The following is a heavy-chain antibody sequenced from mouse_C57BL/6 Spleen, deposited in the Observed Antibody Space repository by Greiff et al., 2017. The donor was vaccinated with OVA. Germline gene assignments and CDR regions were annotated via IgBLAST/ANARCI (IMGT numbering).Heavy chain of an antibody. CDR1: GFTFSNYW. CDR2: LRLKSDTYAT. CDR3: TGYGNYFDY. J-gene: IGHJ2*01. V-gene: IGHV6-3*01. D-gene: IGHD2-1*01. Sequence: EVKVEESGGGLVQPGGSMKLSCVASGFTFSNYWMNWVRQSPEKGLEWVAQLRLKSDTYATHYAESVKGRFTISRDDSKSSVYLQMNNLRAEDTGSYDCTGYGNYFDYWGQGTTLTVSS.